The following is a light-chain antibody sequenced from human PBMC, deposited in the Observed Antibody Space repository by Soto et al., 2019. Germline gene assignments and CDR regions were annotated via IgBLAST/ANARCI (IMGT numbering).Light chain of an antibody. CDR2: AAS. J-gene: IGKJ1*01. CDR1: QSISSY. Sequence: DIQMTQSPSSLSASVGDRVTITCRASQSISSYLNWYQQKPGKAPKLLIYAASSLQSGVPSRFSGSGSGTDFTLTISSLQPEDVASYYCQQANRFPWTFGQGTEVEIK. V-gene: IGKV1-39*01. CDR3: QQANRFPWT.